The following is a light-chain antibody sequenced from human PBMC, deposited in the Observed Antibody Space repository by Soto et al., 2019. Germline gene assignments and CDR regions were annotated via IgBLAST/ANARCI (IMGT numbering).Light chain of an antibody. CDR1: TSDVGGYTY. CDR2: EVS. Sequence: QSALTQPPSASGSPGQSVTISCTGTTSDVGGYTYVSWYQQHPGKAPNLMIYEVSKQPSGVPDRFSASKSGDTASPTVSGRQADDEADDYCCSDAGSNNLVFGGGTKLTVL. J-gene: IGLJ2*01. V-gene: IGLV2-8*01. CDR3: CSDAGSNNLV.